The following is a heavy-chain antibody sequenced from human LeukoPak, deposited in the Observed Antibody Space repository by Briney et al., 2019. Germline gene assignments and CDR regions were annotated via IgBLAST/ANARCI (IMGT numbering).Heavy chain of an antibody. Sequence: GGSLRLSCAASGFTFSSYSMNWVRQAPGKGLEWVSYISSSSTIYYADSVKGRFTISRDNAKNSLYLQMNSLRDEDTAVYYCGSGSSLYYFDYWGQGTLVTVSS. D-gene: IGHD1-26*01. CDR1: GFTFSSYS. V-gene: IGHV3-48*02. CDR2: ISSSSTI. J-gene: IGHJ4*02. CDR3: GSGSSLYYFDY.